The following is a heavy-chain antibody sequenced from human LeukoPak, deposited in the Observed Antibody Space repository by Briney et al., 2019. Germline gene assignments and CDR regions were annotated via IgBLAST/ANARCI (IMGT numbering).Heavy chain of an antibody. CDR2: INHSGST. CDR1: GGCFSGYY. V-gene: IGHV4-34*01. Sequence: PSETLSLTCAVYGGCFSGYYWSWIRQPPGKGLEWIGEINHSGSTNYNPSLKSRVTISVDTSKNQFSLKLSSVTAADTAVYYCATPGRLGYSSSWYNYWGQGTLVTVSS. D-gene: IGHD6-13*01. CDR3: ATPGRLGYSSSWYNY. J-gene: IGHJ4*02.